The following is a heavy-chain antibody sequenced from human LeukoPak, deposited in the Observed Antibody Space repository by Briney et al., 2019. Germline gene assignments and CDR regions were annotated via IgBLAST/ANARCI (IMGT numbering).Heavy chain of an antibody. CDR1: GGTFSNYA. Sequence: SVKVSCKASGGTFSNYAISWVRQAPGQGPEWLGGIIPMFGTAKYAQKFQGRVTITTDESTTTAYMELISLRSEDTAVYYCVRRLALRGRHRAFDPWGQGTLVTVTS. CDR2: IIPMFGTA. J-gene: IGHJ5*02. V-gene: IGHV1-69*05. D-gene: IGHD6-19*01. CDR3: VRRLALRGRHRAFDP.